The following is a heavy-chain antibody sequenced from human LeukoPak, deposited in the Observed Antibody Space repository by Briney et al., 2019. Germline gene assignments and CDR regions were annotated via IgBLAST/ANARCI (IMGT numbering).Heavy chain of an antibody. D-gene: IGHD6-13*01. CDR1: GFTVSSNY. CDR2: IYSGGST. CDR3: ARGGQQLVNDAFDI. J-gene: IGHJ3*02. V-gene: IGHV3-53*04. Sequence: GGSLRLSCAASGFTVSSNYMSWVRQAPGKGLEWVSVIYSGGSTYYADSVKGRFTISRHNSKNMLYLQMNSLRAEDTAVYCCARGGQQLVNDAFDIWGQGTMVTVSS.